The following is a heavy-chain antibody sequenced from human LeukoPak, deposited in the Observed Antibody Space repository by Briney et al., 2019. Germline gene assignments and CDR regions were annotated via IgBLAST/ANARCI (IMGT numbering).Heavy chain of an antibody. V-gene: IGHV3-33*06. D-gene: IGHD5-12*01. CDR1: GFTFSSYG. J-gene: IGHJ4*02. Sequence: QPGGSLRLSCAASGFTFSSYGMHWVRQAPGKGLEWVAVTWYDGSNKYYADSVKGRFTISRDNSKNTLYLQMNSLRAEDTSVYYCAKDSGYDRAPFDYWGQGTLVTVSS. CDR3: AKDSGYDRAPFDY. CDR2: TWYDGSNK.